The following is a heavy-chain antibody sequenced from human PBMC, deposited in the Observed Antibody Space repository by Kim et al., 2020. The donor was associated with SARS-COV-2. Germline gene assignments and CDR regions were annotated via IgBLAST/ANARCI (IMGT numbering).Heavy chain of an antibody. D-gene: IGHD3-3*01. V-gene: IGHV1-3*01. CDR3: ARVDFLYYFDY. Sequence: TKYSQKFQGRVTITRDTSASTAYMELSSLRSEDTAVYYCARVDFLYYFDYWGQGTLVTVSS. J-gene: IGHJ4*02. CDR2: T.